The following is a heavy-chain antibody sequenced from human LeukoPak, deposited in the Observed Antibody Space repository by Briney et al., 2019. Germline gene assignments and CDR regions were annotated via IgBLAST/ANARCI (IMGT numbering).Heavy chain of an antibody. Sequence: GGSLRPSCAAFGFTFSSYAMNWVRQTPGKGLEWVSSISGSGDSTFYADSVKGRFSISRDNSKNTLYLQVNGLRTEDTAVYYCAKDRLLNCRGDCYIFDYWGQGTVVTVSS. CDR3: AKDRLLNCRGDCYIFDY. D-gene: IGHD2-21*02. V-gene: IGHV3-23*01. CDR2: ISGSGDST. J-gene: IGHJ4*02. CDR1: GFTFSSYA.